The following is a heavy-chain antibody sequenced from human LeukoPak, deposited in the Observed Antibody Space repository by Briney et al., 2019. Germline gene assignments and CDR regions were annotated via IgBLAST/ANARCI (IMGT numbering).Heavy chain of an antibody. D-gene: IGHD5-12*01. CDR2: IDHIEREK. J-gene: IGHJ4*03. CDR3: AREFGYRGYIDY. CDR1: GFPFSRYA. V-gene: IGHV3-7*03. Sequence: TGGSLRLSCAASGFPFSRYAMHWVRQAPGKGLDWVANIDHIEREKYYVDSVKGRFTISRDNAKNSLYLQINSLRADDTGVYYCAREFGYRGYIDYWGLGTLVTVSS.